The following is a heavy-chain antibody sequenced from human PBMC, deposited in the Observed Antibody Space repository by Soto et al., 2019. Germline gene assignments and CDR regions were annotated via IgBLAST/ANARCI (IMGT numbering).Heavy chain of an antibody. V-gene: IGHV3-23*01. Sequence: GSLRLSCAASGFTFSNYAVTWVRQAPGKGLEWVSTISGSGGSTYYADSVKGRSTISRDNSKNTLYLQMNSLRAEDTAVYYCAKDQGSSWYEIDYWGQGTLVTVSS. CDR3: AKDQGSSWYEIDY. CDR2: ISGSGGST. J-gene: IGHJ4*02. CDR1: GFTFSNYA. D-gene: IGHD6-13*01.